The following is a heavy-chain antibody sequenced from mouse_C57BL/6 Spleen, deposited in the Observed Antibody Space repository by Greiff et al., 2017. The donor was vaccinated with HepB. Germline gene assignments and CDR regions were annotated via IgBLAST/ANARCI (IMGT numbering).Heavy chain of an antibody. J-gene: IGHJ2*01. CDR1: GFTFSSYA. D-gene: IGHD3-3*01. CDR2: ISDGGSYT. Sequence: EVQLKESGGGLVKPGGSLKLSCAASGFTFSSYAMSWVRQTPEKRLEWVATISDGGSYTYYPDNVKGRFTISRDNAKNNLYLQMSHLKSEDTAMYYCAREGDLYYFDYWGQGTTLTVSS. V-gene: IGHV5-4*01. CDR3: AREGDLYYFDY.